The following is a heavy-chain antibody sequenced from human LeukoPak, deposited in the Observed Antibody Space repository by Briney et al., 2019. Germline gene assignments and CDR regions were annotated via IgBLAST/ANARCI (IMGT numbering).Heavy chain of an antibody. D-gene: IGHD4-17*01. V-gene: IGHV3-23*01. CDR1: GFTFSSYA. CDR2: IGGSGGST. CDR3: AKDHYGDYYFDY. Sequence: GPLRLSCAASGFTFSSYAMSWVRQAPGKGLEWVSAIGGSGGSTYYADFVKGRFTISRDNSKNTLYLQMNSLRAEDTAVYYCAKDHYGDYYFDYWGQGTLVTVSS. J-gene: IGHJ4*02.